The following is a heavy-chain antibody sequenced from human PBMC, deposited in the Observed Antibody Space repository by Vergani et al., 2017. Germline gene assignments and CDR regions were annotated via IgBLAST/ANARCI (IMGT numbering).Heavy chain of an antibody. D-gene: IGHD3-9*01. CDR3: ARGDYGILTGYRY. CDR1: GYTFSNYY. Sequence: QVQVVQSGAEVKKSGASVKVSCKTSGYTFSNYYMHWVRQAPGQGLEWMGIINPSGGHTNYAQKFQGRVTMTRDMSTSTVYMELSSLRSEDTAIYYCARGDYGILTGYRYWGQGTLVT. V-gene: IGHV1-46*03. J-gene: IGHJ4*02. CDR2: INPSGGHT.